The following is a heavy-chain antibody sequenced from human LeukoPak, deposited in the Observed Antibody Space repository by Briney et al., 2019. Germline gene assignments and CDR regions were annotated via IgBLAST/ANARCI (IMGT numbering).Heavy chain of an antibody. CDR2: IYYSGST. Sequence: PSETLSLTCTVSGGSISSSSYYWGWIRQPPGKGLEWIGSIYYSGSTYYNPSLKSRVTISVDTSKNQFSLKLSSVTAADTAVYYCARVPYSYGTWFDPWGQGTLVTVSS. CDR3: ARVPYSYGTWFDP. J-gene: IGHJ5*02. V-gene: IGHV4-39*07. CDR1: GGSISSSSYY. D-gene: IGHD5-18*01.